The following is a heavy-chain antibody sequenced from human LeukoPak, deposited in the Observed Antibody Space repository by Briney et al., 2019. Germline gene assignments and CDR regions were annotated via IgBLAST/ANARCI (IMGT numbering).Heavy chain of an antibody. D-gene: IGHD5-24*01. CDR2: IYYSGST. CDR1: GGSISSYY. J-gene: IGHJ4*02. Sequence: SETLSLTCTVSGGSISSYYWSWIRQPPGKGLEWIGYIYYSGSTNYNPSLKSRVTISVDTSKNQISLKLSSVTAADTAVYYCARKVATTPYYFDYWGQGTLVTVSS. CDR3: ARKVATTPYYFDY. V-gene: IGHV4-59*01.